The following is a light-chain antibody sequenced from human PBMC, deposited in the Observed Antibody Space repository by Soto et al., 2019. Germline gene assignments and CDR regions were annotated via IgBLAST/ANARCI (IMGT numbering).Light chain of an antibody. CDR1: QSVSSNS. CDR2: AAA. CDR3: QQYGSSPWA. V-gene: IGKV3-20*01. J-gene: IGKJ1*01. Sequence: IVLTQSPDTLSLSPVDRATLSCRATQSVSSNSLAWYQQKPGQAPRLLIYAAATRATGIPDRFSGSGSGTDFTLTISRLEPEDFAVYCCQQYGSSPWAFGQGTKVDIK.